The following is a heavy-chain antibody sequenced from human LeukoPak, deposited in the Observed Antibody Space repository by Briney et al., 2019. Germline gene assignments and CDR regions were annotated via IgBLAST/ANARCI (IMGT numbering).Heavy chain of an antibody. J-gene: IGHJ4*02. CDR1: GFAFNDYA. Sequence: GGSLRLSCAASGFAFNDYAMHWVRQAPGKGLEWVSGISWNSGSIGYADSVKGRFIISRDNAKNSLSLRMNSLRAEDTALYYCARDDTVTAHFDYWGQGTLVTVSS. V-gene: IGHV3-9*01. CDR2: ISWNSGSI. CDR3: ARDDTVTAHFDY. D-gene: IGHD4-11*01.